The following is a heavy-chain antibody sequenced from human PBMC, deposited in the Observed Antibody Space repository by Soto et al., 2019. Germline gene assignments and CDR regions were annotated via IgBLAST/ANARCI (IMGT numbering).Heavy chain of an antibody. D-gene: IGHD6-13*01. J-gene: IGHJ4*02. Sequence: QVQLVQSGAEVKKPGSSVKVSCKASGGTFSSYTISWVRQAPGQGLEWMGRIIPILGIANYAQKFQGRVTITADKSTSTAYMELSSLRSEDRAVYYCASNTETGIAAAGTGGYWGQGTLVTVSS. V-gene: IGHV1-69*02. CDR1: GGTFSSYT. CDR2: IIPILGIA. CDR3: ASNTETGIAAAGTGGY.